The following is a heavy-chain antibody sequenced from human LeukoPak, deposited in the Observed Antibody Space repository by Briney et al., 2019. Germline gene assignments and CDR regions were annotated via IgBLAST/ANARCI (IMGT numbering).Heavy chain of an antibody. Sequence: SVKVSCKASLGAPSSYVISRVPQAPGPGVEWLGGIIPIFGTANYAQKFQGRVTITADESTSTAYMQLSSLRSEDTSVYYCARDLKMLRGVMGYWGRGTLVTVSS. CDR2: IIPIFGTA. V-gene: IGHV1-69*13. CDR3: ARDLKMLRGVMGY. CDR1: LGAPSSYV. D-gene: IGHD3-10*01. J-gene: IGHJ4*02.